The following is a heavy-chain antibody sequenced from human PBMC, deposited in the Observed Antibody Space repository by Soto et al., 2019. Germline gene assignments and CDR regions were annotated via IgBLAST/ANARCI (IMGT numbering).Heavy chain of an antibody. J-gene: IGHJ4*02. Sequence: GASVKVSCKASGYTFTSYYMHWVRQAPGQGLEWMGIINPSGGSTSYAQKFQGRVTMTRDTSTSTVYMELSSLRSEDTAVHYCARGQNTIFGVVIIPYFDYWGQGTLVTVSS. V-gene: IGHV1-46*01. CDR3: ARGQNTIFGVVIIPYFDY. CDR1: GYTFTSYY. CDR2: INPSGGST. D-gene: IGHD3-3*01.